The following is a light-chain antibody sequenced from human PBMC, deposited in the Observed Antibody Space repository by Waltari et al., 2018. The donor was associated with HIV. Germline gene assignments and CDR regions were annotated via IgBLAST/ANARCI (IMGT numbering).Light chain of an antibody. CDR3: QAWDNSDAWV. J-gene: IGLJ3*02. Sequence: SYGVSQPPSVSVSPGHAASITCSGDNLWDQYTSWYQQRPRQPPVLVIYQNNKRPAGIPDRFSASNSGNTATLTIRGSQAMDEADYYCQAWDNSDAWVFGGGTKLTVL. CDR2: QNN. CDR1: NLWDQY. V-gene: IGLV3-1*01.